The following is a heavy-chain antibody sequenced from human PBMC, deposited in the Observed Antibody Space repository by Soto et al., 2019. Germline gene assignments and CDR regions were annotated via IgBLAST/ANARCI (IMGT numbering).Heavy chain of an antibody. CDR1: GFIASDYY. V-gene: IGHV3-11*06. Sequence: QVQLVESGGGLVKPGGSLRLSCAASGFIASDYYMNWIRQSPGKGLEWVSYISDGSSFTNYAEFVKGRFTISRDNAKNSLYLEMNSLRAEDTAVYYCARDLGPSVGISSAGMDVWGQGITVTVSS. CDR3: ARDLGPSVGISSAGMDV. CDR2: ISDGSSFT. J-gene: IGHJ6*02. D-gene: IGHD2-2*01.